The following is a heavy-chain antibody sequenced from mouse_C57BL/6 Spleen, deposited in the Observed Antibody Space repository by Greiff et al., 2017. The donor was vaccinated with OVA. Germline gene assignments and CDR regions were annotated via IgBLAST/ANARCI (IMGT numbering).Heavy chain of an antibody. CDR2: IDPNSGGT. Sequence: VQLQQPGAELVKPGASVKLSCKASGYTFTSYWMHWVKQRPGRGLEWIGRIDPNSGGTKYNEKFKSKATLTVDKPSSTAYMQLSSLASEDSAVYYCAIYYYGSSQYYYAMDYWGQGTSVTVSS. J-gene: IGHJ4*01. CDR3: AIYYYGSSQYYYAMDY. D-gene: IGHD1-1*01. CDR1: GYTFTSYW. V-gene: IGHV1-72*01.